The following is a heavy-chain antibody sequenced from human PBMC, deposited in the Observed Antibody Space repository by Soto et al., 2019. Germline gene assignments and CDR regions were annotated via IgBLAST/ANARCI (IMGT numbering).Heavy chain of an antibody. J-gene: IGHJ3*01. D-gene: IGHD2-2*01. Sequence: LSETLSLTCSVSGGSISSYFRNWLRQPPGKGLEWIGYIYDDGTTDYNPSLKSRVTILLDMSKNQFSLKLSSVTAADTAVYYCVSSRSAIYGDALDVWGQGTMVTVSS. V-gene: IGHV4-59*03. CDR3: VSSRSAIYGDALDV. CDR2: IYDDGTT. CDR1: GGSISSYF.